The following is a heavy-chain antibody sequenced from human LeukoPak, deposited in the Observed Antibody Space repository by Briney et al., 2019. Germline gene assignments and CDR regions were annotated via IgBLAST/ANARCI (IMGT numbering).Heavy chain of an antibody. CDR3: ARVRGGITIFGVADY. CDR2: MNPNSGNT. V-gene: IGHV1-8*01. CDR1: GYTFTSYD. D-gene: IGHD3-3*01. Sequence: ASVKVSCKASGYTFTSYDINWVRQATGQGLEWMGWMNPNSGNTGYAQKFQGRVTMTRNTSISTAYMELSSLRSEDTAVYYCARVRGGITIFGVADYWAREPWSPSPQ. J-gene: IGHJ4*02.